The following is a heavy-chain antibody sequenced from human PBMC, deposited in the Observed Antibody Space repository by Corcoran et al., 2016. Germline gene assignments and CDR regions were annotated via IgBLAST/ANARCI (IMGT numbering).Heavy chain of an antibody. Sequence: QVQLVESGGGVVQPGRSLRLSCAASGFTFSSYGMHWVRQAPGKGLEWVAVIWYDGSNKYYADSVKGRFTISRDNSKNTLYLQMNSLRAEDTAVYYCARGWLDYDCWSGYSNDAFDIWGQGTMVTVSS. V-gene: IGHV3-33*01. D-gene: IGHD3-3*01. CDR1: GFTFSSYG. CDR2: IWYDGSNK. J-gene: IGHJ3*02. CDR3: ARGWLDYDCWSGYSNDAFDI.